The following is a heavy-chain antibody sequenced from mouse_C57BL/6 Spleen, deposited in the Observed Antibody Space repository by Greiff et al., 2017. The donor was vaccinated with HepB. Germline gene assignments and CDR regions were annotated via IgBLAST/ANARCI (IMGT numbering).Heavy chain of an antibody. D-gene: IGHD1-1*01. V-gene: IGHV5-17*01. J-gene: IGHJ4*01. Sequence: EVQGVESGGGLVKPGGSLKLSCAASGFTFSDYGMHWVRQAPEKGLEWVAYISSGSSTIYYADTVKGRFTISRDNAKNTLFLQMTSLRSEDTAMYYCAKLITTVVEDYAMDDWGQGTSVTVSS. CDR2: ISSGSSTI. CDR1: GFTFSDYG. CDR3: AKLITTVVEDYAMDD.